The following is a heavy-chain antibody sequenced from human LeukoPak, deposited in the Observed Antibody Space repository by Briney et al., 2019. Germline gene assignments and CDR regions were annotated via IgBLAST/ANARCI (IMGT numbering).Heavy chain of an antibody. CDR3: AKDGGYDLYYYYMDV. CDR1: GFTFSSYA. CDR2: ISGSGGST. J-gene: IGHJ6*03. D-gene: IGHD3-3*01. Sequence: GGSLRLSCAASGFTFSSYAMSWVRQAPGKGLEWVSAISGSGGSTYYADSVKGRFTISRDNSKDTLYLQMNSLRAEDTAVYYCAKDGGYDLYYYYMDVWGKGTTVTVSS. V-gene: IGHV3-23*01.